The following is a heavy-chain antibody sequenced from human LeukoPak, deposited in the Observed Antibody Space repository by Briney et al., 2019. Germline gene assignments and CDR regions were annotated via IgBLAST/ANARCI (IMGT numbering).Heavy chain of an antibody. CDR2: IGTSSTTI. J-gene: IGHJ4*02. CDR3: ARIGGNYYFDY. Sequence: GGSLRLSCAASGFTFSSYTMNWVRQPPGKGLEWVSNIGTSSTTIYYADSVKGRFAISRDNAKNSLYLQMNSLKTEDTAVYYCARIGGNYYFDYWGQGTLVTVSS. D-gene: IGHD4-23*01. V-gene: IGHV3-48*01. CDR1: GFTFSSYT.